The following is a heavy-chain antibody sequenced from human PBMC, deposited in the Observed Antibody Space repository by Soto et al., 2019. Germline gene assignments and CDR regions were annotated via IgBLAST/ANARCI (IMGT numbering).Heavy chain of an antibody. V-gene: IGHV5-10-1*01. D-gene: IGHD2-8*01. CDR2: IDPSDSYT. J-gene: IGHJ6*04. CDR1: GYSFTSYW. CDR3: ARGDCTNGVCYRGYYYYGMEV. Sequence: PGASLQISCKGSGYSFTSYWISCVRQMPGKGLEWMGRIDPSDSYTNYSPSFQGHVTISADKSISTAYLQWRSLKASDTAMYYCARGDCTNGVCYRGYYYYGMEVWGKGTKVTVSS.